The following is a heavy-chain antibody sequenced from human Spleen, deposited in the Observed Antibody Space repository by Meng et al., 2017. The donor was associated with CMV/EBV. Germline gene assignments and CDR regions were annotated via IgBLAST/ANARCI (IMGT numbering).Heavy chain of an antibody. CDR2: IYYRGTT. D-gene: IGHD3-10*01. CDR3: ATSLDYFGLSGVGVPVY. J-gene: IGHJ4*02. Sequence: LRLSCTVSGGPISSGAHYWNWIRQHPGKGLEWIGYIYYRGTTYYNPSLQSRVTISVDTSKSQFSLRLTSVTAADTAVYYCATSLDYFGLSGVGVPVYWGRGTLVTVSS. V-gene: IGHV4-31*03. CDR1: GGPISSGAHY.